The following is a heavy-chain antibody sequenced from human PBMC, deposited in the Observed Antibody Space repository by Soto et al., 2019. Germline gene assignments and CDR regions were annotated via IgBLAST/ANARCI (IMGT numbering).Heavy chain of an antibody. CDR2: ISGSGDNT. Sequence: GGSLRLSCAASGFTSSHYAMSWVRQAPGKGLEWVSAISGSGDNTYYADSVKGRFTTSRDNSKNTLYLQMNSLRAEDTALYYCAKVDFDYWGQGTLVTVSS. CDR1: GFTSSHYA. J-gene: IGHJ4*02. CDR3: AKVDFDY. V-gene: IGHV3-23*01.